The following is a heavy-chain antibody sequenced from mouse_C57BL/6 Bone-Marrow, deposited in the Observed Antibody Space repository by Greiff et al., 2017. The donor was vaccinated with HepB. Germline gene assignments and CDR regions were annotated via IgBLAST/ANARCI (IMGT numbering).Heavy chain of an antibody. CDR3: ARGYYGSSYPAWFAY. J-gene: IGHJ3*01. D-gene: IGHD1-1*01. V-gene: IGHV5-4*03. Sequence: EVKVEESGGGLVKPGGSLKLSCAASGFTFSSYAMSWVRQTPEKRLEWVATISDGGSYTYYPDNVKGRFTISRDNAKNNLYLQMSHLKSEDTAMYYCARGYYGSSYPAWFAYWGQGTLVTVSA. CDR1: GFTFSSYA. CDR2: ISDGGSYT.